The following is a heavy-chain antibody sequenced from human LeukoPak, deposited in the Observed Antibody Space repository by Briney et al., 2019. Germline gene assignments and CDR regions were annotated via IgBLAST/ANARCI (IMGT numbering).Heavy chain of an antibody. V-gene: IGHV1-18*01. D-gene: IGHD2-15*01. J-gene: IGHJ5*02. Sequence: ASVKVSCKASGYTFTSYGISWVRQAPGQGLGWMGWISAYNGNTNYAQKLQGRVTMTTDTSTSTAYMELRSLRSDDTAVYYCARAGYCSGGSCYLNWFDPWGQGTLVTVSS. CDR1: GYTFTSYG. CDR2: ISAYNGNT. CDR3: ARAGYCSGGSCYLNWFDP.